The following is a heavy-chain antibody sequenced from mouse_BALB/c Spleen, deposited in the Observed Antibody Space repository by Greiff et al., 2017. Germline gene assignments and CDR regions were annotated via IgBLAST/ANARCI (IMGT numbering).Heavy chain of an antibody. CDR2: INPGSGGT. CDR1: GYAFTNYL. D-gene: IGHD1-1*01. Sequence: LVESGAELVRPGTSVKVSCKASGYAFTNYLIEWVKQRPGQGLEWIGVINPGSGGTNYNEKFKGKATLTADKSSSTAYMQLSSLTSDDSAVYFCAREGIYYGSRDAMDYWGQGTSVTVSS. CDR3: AREGIYYGSRDAMDY. V-gene: IGHV1-54*01. J-gene: IGHJ4*01.